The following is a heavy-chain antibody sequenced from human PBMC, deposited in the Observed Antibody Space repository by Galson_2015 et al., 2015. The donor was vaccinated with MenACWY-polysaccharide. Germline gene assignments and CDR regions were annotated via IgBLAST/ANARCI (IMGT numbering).Heavy chain of an antibody. CDR3: TKAGAKYCSGSSCNFNWFDP. Sequence: SLRLSCAASGFTFSTYWMRWVRHVPGKGLVWVSRINADGSATGYADSVRGRFTISRDNAKNTLYLEMNSLRAEDTAVYYCTKAGAKYCSGSSCNFNWFDPWGQGTLVTVSS. V-gene: IGHV3-74*01. D-gene: IGHD2-15*01. J-gene: IGHJ5*02. CDR2: INADGSAT. CDR1: GFTFSTYW.